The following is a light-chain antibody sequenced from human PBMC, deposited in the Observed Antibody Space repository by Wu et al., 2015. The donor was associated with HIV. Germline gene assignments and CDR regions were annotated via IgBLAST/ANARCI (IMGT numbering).Light chain of an antibody. Sequence: EIVLTQSPGTLSLSPGERATLSCRASQSVSRSYSAWYQQSPGQAPRLLIYGASSRATGIPDRFSGSGSGTDFTLIISRLEPEDFAVYYCQQYGSSPRTFGQGSKVEIK. V-gene: IGKV3-20*01. J-gene: IGKJ1*01. CDR3: QQYGSSPRT. CDR2: GAS. CDR1: QSVSRSY.